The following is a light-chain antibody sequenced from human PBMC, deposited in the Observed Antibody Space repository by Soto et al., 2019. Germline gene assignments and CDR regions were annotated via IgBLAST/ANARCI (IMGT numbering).Light chain of an antibody. CDR3: DSWDTSLSVVL. CDR2: DNY. Sequence: QSVLTQPPSVSAAPGQRVTISCSGSSSNIGSNYVSWYQQLPGTAPKLLIYDNYKRPSGIPDRFSGSTSGTSATLAIAGLQTGDEADYYCDSWDTSLSVVLFGGGTKLTVL. CDR1: SSNIGSNY. J-gene: IGLJ2*01. V-gene: IGLV1-51*01.